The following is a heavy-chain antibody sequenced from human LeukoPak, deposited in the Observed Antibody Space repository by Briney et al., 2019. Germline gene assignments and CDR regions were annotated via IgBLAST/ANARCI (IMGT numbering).Heavy chain of an antibody. Sequence: GRSLRLSCAASGFTFYDYAMHWVRHAPGKGLEWGSGISWNSGSIVYADSVKVRFTISRDNAKNSLHLQMNSLRAEDTALYYSANADGVCGDDYPWFDPWGQGTLVTVSS. CDR2: ISWNSGSI. D-gene: IGHD5-12*01. CDR3: ANADGVCGDDYPWFDP. CDR1: GFTFYDYA. V-gene: IGHV3-9*01. J-gene: IGHJ5*02.